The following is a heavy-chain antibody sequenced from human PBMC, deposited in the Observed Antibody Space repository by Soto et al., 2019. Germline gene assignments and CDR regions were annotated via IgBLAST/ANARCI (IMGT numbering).Heavy chain of an antibody. D-gene: IGHD2-8*02. V-gene: IGHV3-23*01. CDR2: ISASGGST. CDR1: GFTSSSCA. J-gene: IGHJ4*02. CDR3: ATPALGTGRYFFHD. Sequence: EVQLLDSGGGLVQPGGSLRLSCVASGFTSSSCAMRWVRQAPGKGLEWVSGISASGGSTYYADSVKGRFTISRDNSKNTLYLQMTSLRAEDTAVYYCATPALGTGRYFFHDWGQGTLVTVSS.